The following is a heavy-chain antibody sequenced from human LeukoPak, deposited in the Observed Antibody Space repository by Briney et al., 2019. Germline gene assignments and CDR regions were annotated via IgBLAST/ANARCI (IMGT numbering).Heavy chain of an antibody. Sequence: SETLSLTCTVSGGSISRYYYSWIRQPAGKGLEWIGCINTSGSTNYNPSLKSRFTIAADKSKKQFSLRLTSVAAADTAEYYCAREGSGSYLGYYYYMEVWGTGTTVTVSS. V-gene: IGHV4-4*07. CDR3: AREGSGSYLGYYYYMEV. CDR1: GGSISRYY. J-gene: IGHJ6*03. D-gene: IGHD3-10*01. CDR2: INTSGST.